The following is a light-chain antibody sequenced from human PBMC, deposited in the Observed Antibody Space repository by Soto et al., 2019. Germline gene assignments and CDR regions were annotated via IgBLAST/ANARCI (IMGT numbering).Light chain of an antibody. V-gene: IGKV1-39*01. CDR1: QTVSKF. CDR2: TTS. Sequence: QMTHSPSFRSGPDPDRVSIAWLSSQTVSKFVNWYQQKPGKVPTLLIFTTSTLHSGVPSRFSGSGSGTEFTLTINGLQPEDLATYYCQQTYTLRRPFAQGTKV. J-gene: IGKJ1*01. CDR3: QQTYTLRRP.